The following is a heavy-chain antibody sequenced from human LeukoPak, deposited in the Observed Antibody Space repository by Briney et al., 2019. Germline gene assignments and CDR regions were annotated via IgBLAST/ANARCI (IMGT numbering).Heavy chain of an antibody. J-gene: IGHJ3*02. Sequence: GRSLRLSCAASGFTFSSHTMHWVRQAPGKGLEWVAIIWYDGINKYCADSVKGRFTISRDNSKNTLYLQMNSLRAEDTAVYYCARDYYDSSGQLHAGAHAFDIWGQGTMVTVSS. CDR2: IWYDGINK. CDR1: GFTFSSHT. D-gene: IGHD3-22*01. CDR3: ARDYYDSSGQLHAGAHAFDI. V-gene: IGHV3-33*08.